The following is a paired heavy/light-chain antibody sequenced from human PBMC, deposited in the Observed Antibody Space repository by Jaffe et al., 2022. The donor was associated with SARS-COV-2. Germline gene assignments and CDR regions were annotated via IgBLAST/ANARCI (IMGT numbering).Light chain of an antibody. CDR2: LGS. CDR1: QSLLHSNGYNY. V-gene: IGKV2-28*01. CDR3: MQALQTPGFT. Sequence: DIVMTQSPLSLPVTPGEPASISCRSSQSLLHSNGYNYLDWYLQKPGQSPQLLIYLGSNRASGVPDRFSGSGSGTDFTLKISRVEAEDVGVYYCMQALQTPGFTFGPGTKVDIK. J-gene: IGKJ3*01.
Heavy chain of an antibody. J-gene: IGHJ6*02. CDR1: GFTFSSYG. CDR2: ISYDGSNK. D-gene: IGHD2-15*01. V-gene: IGHV3-30*18. Sequence: QVQLVESGGGVVQPGRSLRLSCAASGFTFSSYGMHWVRQAPGKGLEWVAVISYDGSNKYYADSVKGRFTISRDNSKNTLYLQMNSLRAEDTAVYYCAKDQGCSGGSCYPGYYGMDVWGQGTTVTVSS. CDR3: AKDQGCSGGSCYPGYYGMDV.